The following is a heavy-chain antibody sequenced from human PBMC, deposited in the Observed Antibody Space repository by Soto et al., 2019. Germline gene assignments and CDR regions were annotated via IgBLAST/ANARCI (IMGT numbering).Heavy chain of an antibody. CDR3: ARGSRVTASGSTAYYFDY. D-gene: IGHD2-21*02. CDR1: GDSITSGAYF. V-gene: IGHV4-31*03. J-gene: IGHJ4*02. CDR2: INYSGST. Sequence: SETLSLTCSVSGDSITSGAYFWTWIRQHPGKGLEWIEYINYSGSTYYNPSLKSRLSLSVDTSKNQFSLRLSSVTAADTAVYFCARGSRVTASGSTAYYFDYWGQGTLVTVSS.